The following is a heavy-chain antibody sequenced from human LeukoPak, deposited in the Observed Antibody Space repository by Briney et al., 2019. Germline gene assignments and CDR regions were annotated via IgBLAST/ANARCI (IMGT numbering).Heavy chain of an antibody. V-gene: IGHV1-46*01. CDR2: INPSGGST. CDR3: ARHGCSSTSCLLGYAFDI. D-gene: IGHD2-2*01. Sequence: ASVKVSCKASGYTFTSYYMHWVRQAPGQGLEWMGIINPSGGSTSYAQKFQGRVTMTRDTSTTTVYMELSSLRSEDTAVYYCARHGCSSTSCLLGYAFDIWGQGTMVTVSS. J-gene: IGHJ3*02. CDR1: GYTFTSYY.